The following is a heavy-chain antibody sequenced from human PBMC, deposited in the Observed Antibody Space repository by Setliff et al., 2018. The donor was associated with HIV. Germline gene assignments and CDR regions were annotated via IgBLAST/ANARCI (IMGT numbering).Heavy chain of an antibody. Sequence: SVKVSCKSSGGTFSSYGVTWVRQAPGQGLEWMGGVIPLFGTEKVAQKFQGRVTITADESTNTAYMELSSLRSEDTAIYYCARPAVLISTYYYYYMDVWG. CDR3: ARPAVLISTYYYYYMDV. V-gene: IGHV1-69*13. CDR2: VIPLFGTE. D-gene: IGHD6-19*01. J-gene: IGHJ6*03. CDR1: GGTFSSYG.